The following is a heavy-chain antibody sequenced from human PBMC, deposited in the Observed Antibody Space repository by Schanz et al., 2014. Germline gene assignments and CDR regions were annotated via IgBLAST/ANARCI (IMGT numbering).Heavy chain of an antibody. CDR1: GFTFSSYS. V-gene: IGHV3-48*01. D-gene: IGHD5-18*01. CDR3: AKDAENTAMITDYFDY. Sequence: EVQLVESGGGLVKPGGSLRLSCAASGFTFSSYSMNWVRQAPGKGLEWVSYISSSSSTRYYADSVKGRFTISRDNSKNTLYLQMNSLRAEDTAVYYCAKDAENTAMITDYFDYWGQGTLVTVSS. CDR2: ISSSSSTR. J-gene: IGHJ4*02.